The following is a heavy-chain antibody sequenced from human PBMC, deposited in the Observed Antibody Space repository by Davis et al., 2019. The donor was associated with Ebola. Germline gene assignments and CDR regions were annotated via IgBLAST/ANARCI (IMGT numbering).Heavy chain of an antibody. J-gene: IGHJ4*02. Sequence: SETLSLTCTVSGGSISSSYWSWIRQPPGKGLEWIGYIYHSGSTNYSPSLKRRVTISADTSKNQFSLRLSSVTAADTAIYYCARDYVYWGQGTLVAVSS. CDR1: GGSISSSY. CDR3: ARDYVY. D-gene: IGHD1-14*01. CDR2: IYHSGST. V-gene: IGHV4-59*12.